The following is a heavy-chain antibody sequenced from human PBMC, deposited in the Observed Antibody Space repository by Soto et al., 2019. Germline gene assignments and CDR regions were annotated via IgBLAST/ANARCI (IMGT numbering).Heavy chain of an antibody. D-gene: IGHD2-15*01. J-gene: IGHJ3*02. CDR3: ARAQDSLAAFDI. V-gene: IGHV1-69*02. CDR2: IIPILGIA. CDR1: GGTFSSYT. Sequence: ASVKVSCKASGGTFSSYTISWVRQAPGQGLEWMGRIIPILGIANYAQKFQGRVTITADKSTSTAYMELSSLRSEDTAVYYCARAQDSLAAFDIWGQGTMVTVSS.